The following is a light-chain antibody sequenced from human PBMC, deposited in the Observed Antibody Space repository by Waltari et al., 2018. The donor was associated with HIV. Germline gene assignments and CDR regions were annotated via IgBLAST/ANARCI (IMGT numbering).Light chain of an antibody. Sequence: EIVLTQSPGTLSLSPGERATLSCRASQSVSSTYLAWNQHKPGQAPRLLIYGASSRATGIPDRFSGSGSGTDFTLTITRLEPEDFAIYYCQQYGSSPQTFGQGTKVEI. CDR2: GAS. V-gene: IGKV3-20*01. CDR1: QSVSSTY. CDR3: QQYGSSPQT. J-gene: IGKJ1*01.